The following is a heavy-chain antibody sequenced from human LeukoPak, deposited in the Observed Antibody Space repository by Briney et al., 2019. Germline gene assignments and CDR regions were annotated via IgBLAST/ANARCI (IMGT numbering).Heavy chain of an antibody. V-gene: IGHV4-38-2*02. D-gene: IGHD4-23*01. CDR1: GYSTSSGYY. Sequence: PSETLSLTCTVSGYSTSSGYYWGWIRQPPGKGLEWIGSIHHSGSTYYNPSLKSRVTISVDTSKNQFSLKLSSVTAADTAVYYCARDPYSGLDAFDIWGQGTMVTVSS. CDR3: ARDPYSGLDAFDI. J-gene: IGHJ3*02. CDR2: IHHSGST.